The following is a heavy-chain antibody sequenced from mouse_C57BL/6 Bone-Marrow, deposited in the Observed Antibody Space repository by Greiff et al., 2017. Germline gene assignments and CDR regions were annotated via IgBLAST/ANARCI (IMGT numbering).Heavy chain of an antibody. D-gene: IGHD2-4*01. CDR1: GYTFTSYW. V-gene: IGHV1-53*01. CDR2: INPSNGGN. Sequence: VQLVESGTELVKPGASVKLSCKASGYTFTSYWMHWVKQRPGQGLEWIGNINPSNGGNNYNEKFKNKATLTVDKSSSTAYMLLSSLTSEDSSVYYCARYYDYYYAMDYWGQGTSVTVSS. CDR3: ARYYDYYYAMDY. J-gene: IGHJ4*01.